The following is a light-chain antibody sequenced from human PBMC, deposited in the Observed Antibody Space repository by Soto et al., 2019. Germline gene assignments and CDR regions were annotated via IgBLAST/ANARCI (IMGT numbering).Light chain of an antibody. CDR1: SSDVGTYDL. J-gene: IGLJ3*02. Sequence: QSALTQPASVSGSPGQSITISCTGTSSDVGTYDLVSWYQHHPGKAPKLMIYGANKRPSGVSNRFSGSKSSNTASLTISGLQAEDEAHYYCCSYVASSTWVFGGGTKVTVL. CDR2: GAN. V-gene: IGLV2-23*01. CDR3: CSYVASSTWV.